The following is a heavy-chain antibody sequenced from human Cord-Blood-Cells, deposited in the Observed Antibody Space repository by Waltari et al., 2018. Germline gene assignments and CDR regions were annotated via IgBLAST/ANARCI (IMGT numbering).Heavy chain of an antibody. CDR2: IIPIFGTA. J-gene: IGHJ4*02. D-gene: IGHD2-15*01. Sequence: QVQLVKSGAEVKKPGSSVKVSCKASGGTFSSYAISWVRQAPGQGLEWMGGIIPIFGTANYTQKFQGRVTITADESTSTAYMELSSLRSEDTAVYYCASVGRYCSGGSCYFDYWGQGTLVTVSS. V-gene: IGHV1-69*01. CDR3: ASVGRYCSGGSCYFDY. CDR1: GGTFSSYA.